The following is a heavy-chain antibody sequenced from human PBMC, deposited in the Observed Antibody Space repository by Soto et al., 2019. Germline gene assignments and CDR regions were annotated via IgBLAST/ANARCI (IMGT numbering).Heavy chain of an antibody. Sequence: GASVKVSCKASGFTFTSSAVQWVRQARGQRLEWIGWIVVGSGNTNYAQKFQERVTITRDMSTSTAYMELSSLRSEDTAVYYCAAELRREVYYYYGMDVWGQGTTVTVPS. CDR3: AAELRREVYYYYGMDV. CDR1: GFTFTSSA. J-gene: IGHJ6*02. V-gene: IGHV1-58*01. CDR2: IVVGSGNT.